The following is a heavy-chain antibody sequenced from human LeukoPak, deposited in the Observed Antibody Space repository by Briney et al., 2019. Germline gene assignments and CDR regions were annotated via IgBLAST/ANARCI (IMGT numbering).Heavy chain of an antibody. Sequence: ASVKVSCKASGYTFTSYYMHWVRQAPGQGLEWMGIINPSGGSTSYAQKFQGRVTMTRDMSTSTVYMELSSLRSEDTAVYYCAREGGEEVAGTNFDYWGQGTLVTVSS. CDR2: INPSGGST. J-gene: IGHJ4*02. CDR3: AREGGEEVAGTNFDY. CDR1: GYTFTSYY. D-gene: IGHD6-19*01. V-gene: IGHV1-46*01.